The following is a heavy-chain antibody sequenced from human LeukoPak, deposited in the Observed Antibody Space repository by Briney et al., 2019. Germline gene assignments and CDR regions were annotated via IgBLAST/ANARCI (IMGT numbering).Heavy chain of an antibody. CDR3: ARDEGTWGYDLLDY. V-gene: IGHV3-7*01. CDR1: GFTIRSYY. J-gene: IGHJ4*02. D-gene: IGHD5-12*01. CDR2: IKQDGGEK. Sequence: AGGSLTLSCAGSGFTIRSYYMNWVRQAPGKGLEWVATIKQDGGEKYYVYPVKGVSTISRDNAKDSLYLQMNSLRGEDTAVSYCARDEGTWGYDLLDYWGQGTLVTVSS.